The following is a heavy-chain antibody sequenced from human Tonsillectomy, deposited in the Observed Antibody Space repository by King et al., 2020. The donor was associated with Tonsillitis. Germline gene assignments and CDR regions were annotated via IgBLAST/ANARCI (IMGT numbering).Heavy chain of an antibody. Sequence: VQLVESGGGVVQPGRSLRLSCAASGFIFSNYVMHWVRQAPGKGLEWVVLISYDGSNTYYADSVKGRFTISRDNSKNTLYLQMNSLRAEDTAVYYCAADYDCGSGYWIWGQGTLVTVSS. CDR2: ISYDGSNT. D-gene: IGHD3-3*01. V-gene: IGHV3-30-3*01. J-gene: IGHJ4*02. CDR3: AADYDCGSGYWI. CDR1: GFIFSNYV.